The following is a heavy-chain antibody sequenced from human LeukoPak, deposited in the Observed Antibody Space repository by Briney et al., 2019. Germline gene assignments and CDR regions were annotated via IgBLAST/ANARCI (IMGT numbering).Heavy chain of an antibody. CDR2: ISWNSGSI. V-gene: IGHV3-9*01. D-gene: IGHD3-9*01. CDR3: AKGSYDILTGYYLDY. CDR1: GFTFDDYA. J-gene: IGHJ4*02. Sequence: GRSLRLSCAASGFTFDDYAMHWVRQAPGKGLEWVSGISWNSGSIGYADSVKGRFTISRDNAKNSLYLQMNSLRAEDTALYYCAKGSYDILTGYYLDYWGQGTLSPSPQ.